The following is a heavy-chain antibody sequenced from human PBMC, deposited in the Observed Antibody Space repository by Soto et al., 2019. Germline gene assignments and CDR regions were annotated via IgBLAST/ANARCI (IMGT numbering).Heavy chain of an antibody. V-gene: IGHV4-31*03. D-gene: IGHD6-6*01. Sequence: QVQVQESGPGLVKPSQTLSLICTVSGASISSYGYYWSWIRQHPGQGLEWIGYIDYSGRTYYNPSLKSRVIISVDTSKNQLSLKLSSVTAADTAVYYCARELRGSSSHWGQGTLVTVSS. CDR2: IDYSGRT. CDR1: GASISSYGYY. J-gene: IGHJ4*02. CDR3: ARELRGSSSH.